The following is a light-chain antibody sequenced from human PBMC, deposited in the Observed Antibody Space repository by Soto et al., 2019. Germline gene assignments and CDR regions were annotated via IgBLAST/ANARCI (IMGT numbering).Light chain of an antibody. V-gene: IGKV1-5*01. J-gene: IGKJ5*01. CDR1: QTVSYW. CDR3: QQYSSVLVT. Sequence: DIKMTQSPSTLSASVGDRVTITCRASQTVSYWLAWYQQKPGKAPKLLIYDASTLENSVPSRFTGSRSGTDFTLTISSLQPDDFATYYCQQYSSVLVTFGQGTRLEI. CDR2: DAS.